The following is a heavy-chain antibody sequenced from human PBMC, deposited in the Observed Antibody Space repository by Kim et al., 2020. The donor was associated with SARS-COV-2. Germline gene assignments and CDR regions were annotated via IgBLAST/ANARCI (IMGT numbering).Heavy chain of an antibody. J-gene: IGHJ5*02. CDR3: AKHSGSYGPWCDP. V-gene: IGHV4-39*01. D-gene: IGHD3-10*01. Sequence: NYNPSLKSRVTISVDTSKNQCSLRLSSVTAADTAMYYCAKHSGSYGPWCDPWGQGTLVTVSS.